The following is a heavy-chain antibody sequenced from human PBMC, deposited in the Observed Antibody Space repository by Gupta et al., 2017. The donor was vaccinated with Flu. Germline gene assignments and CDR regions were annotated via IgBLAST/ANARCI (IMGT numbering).Heavy chain of an antibody. CDR3: ARETRERPPRSSWYGMDV. D-gene: IGHD6-13*01. V-gene: IGHV4-59*01. CDR2: IYYSGST. Sequence: GPGLVKPSETLSLTCTVSGGSISSYYWSWIRQPPGKGLEWIGYIYYSGSTNYNPSLKSRVTISVDTSKNQFSLKLSSVTAADTAVYYCARETRERPPRSSWYGMDVWGQGTTVTVSS. J-gene: IGHJ6*02. CDR1: GGSISSYY.